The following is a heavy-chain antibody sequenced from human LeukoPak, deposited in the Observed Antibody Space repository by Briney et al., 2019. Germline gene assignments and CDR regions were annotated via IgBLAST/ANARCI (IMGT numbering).Heavy chain of an antibody. CDR2: IYNDGST. D-gene: IGHD6-13*01. Sequence: SETLSLTCTVSGGSISSYYWSWIRQPPGKGLEWIGYIYNDGSTNYSPSLRSRVAISVDTTKNQVSPKLTSLTAADTAVYYCAGDRYSSIWSYYWGQGTLVTVSS. V-gene: IGHV4-59*03. CDR1: GGSISSYY. J-gene: IGHJ4*02. CDR3: AGDRYSSIWSYY.